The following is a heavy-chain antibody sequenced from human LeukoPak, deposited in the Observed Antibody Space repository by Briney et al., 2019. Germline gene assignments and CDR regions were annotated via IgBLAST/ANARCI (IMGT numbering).Heavy chain of an antibody. CDR1: GFTFSSYA. CDR3: ARDKGDYDRSGSLFVF. D-gene: IGHD3-22*01. J-gene: IGHJ4*02. V-gene: IGHV3-7*03. CDR2: IKQDGSET. Sequence: PGGSLRLSCAASGFTFSSYAMHWVRQTPRKGLEWVANIKQDGSETYYVDSVKGRFTISRDNAKNLLYLDMNNLAVGDTALYYCARDKGDYDRSGSLFVFGGRGTLVTVSS.